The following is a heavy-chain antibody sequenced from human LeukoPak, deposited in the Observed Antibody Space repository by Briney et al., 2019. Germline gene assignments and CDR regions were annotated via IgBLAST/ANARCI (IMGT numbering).Heavy chain of an antibody. Sequence: TASETLSLTCTVSGDSVSSNRYSWGWIRQPPGKGLEFIGSIYDSGSTYDNPSLKSRVTVSIDTSTNHFSLKLSSVTAADTAMYYCVRAVIRASNGGSHYYYMGVWGKGTTVIVSS. J-gene: IGHJ6*03. D-gene: IGHD5-18*01. V-gene: IGHV4-39*07. CDR1: GDSVSSNRYS. CDR2: IYDSGST. CDR3: VRAVIRASNGGSHYYYMGV.